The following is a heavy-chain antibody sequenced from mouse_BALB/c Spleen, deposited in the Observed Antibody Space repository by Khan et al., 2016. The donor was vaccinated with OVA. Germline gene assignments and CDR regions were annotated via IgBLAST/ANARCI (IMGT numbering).Heavy chain of an antibody. V-gene: IGHV5-17*02. Sequence: EVQLQESGGGLVQPGGSRKLSCAASGFTFSRFGMHWVRQAPEKGLEWVAYISSGSSTIYYADTVKGRFIISRDNPKNTLFLQMTSLRSEDTAMYYCARDSNFDYWGQGTTLTVSS. CDR2: ISSGSSTI. J-gene: IGHJ2*01. CDR3: ARDSNFDY. CDR1: GFTFSRFG.